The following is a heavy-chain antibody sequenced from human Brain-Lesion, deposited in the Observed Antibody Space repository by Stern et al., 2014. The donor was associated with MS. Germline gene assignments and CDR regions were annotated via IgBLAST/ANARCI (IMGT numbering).Heavy chain of an antibody. CDR2: IYYSGFT. V-gene: IGHV4-39*01. D-gene: IGHD1-26*01. CDR1: GGSISSSTYY. Sequence: QLVESGPGLVKPSETLSLTCTVSGGSISSSTYYWAWIRQPPGKGLAWIGNIYYSGFTYSQPVLKSRVPNSGIMSKNQFSLKLSSVTAADTAIYYCARHDSVPRPSQLYSARDRGPGYFDYWGQGTLVTVSS. J-gene: IGHJ4*02. CDR3: ARHDSVPRPSQLYSARDRGPGYFDY.